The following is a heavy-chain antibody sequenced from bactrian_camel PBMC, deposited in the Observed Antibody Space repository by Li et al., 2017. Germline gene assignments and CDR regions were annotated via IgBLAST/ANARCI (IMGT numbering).Heavy chain of an antibody. CDR2: IYNDGTHP. J-gene: IGHJ6*01. Sequence: HVQLVESGGGLVQPEGSLKLTCEVSGFNFGGYYINWARQTPGKELEWVASIYNDGTHPRYSDSVKGRFTISRDNTKNMLHLEMNSLQTEDSGAYYCASSYTGSFFGGQCGLWGQGTQVTVS. CDR3: ASSYTGSFFGGQCGL. V-gene: IGHV3S6*01. D-gene: IGHD2*01. CDR1: GFNFGGYY.